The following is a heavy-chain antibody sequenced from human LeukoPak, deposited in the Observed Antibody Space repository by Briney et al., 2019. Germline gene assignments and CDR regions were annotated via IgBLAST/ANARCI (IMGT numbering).Heavy chain of an antibody. J-gene: IGHJ4*02. Sequence: PSETLSLTCTVSGYSISSGYYWGWIRQPPEKGLEWIGRIYTSGSTNYNPSLKSRVTISVDTPKNQFSLKLSSVTAADTAVYYCARGESVSYYFDYWGQGTLVTVSS. CDR1: GYSISSGYY. V-gene: IGHV4-38-2*02. CDR2: IYTSGST. CDR3: ARGESVSYYFDY. D-gene: IGHD3-16*01.